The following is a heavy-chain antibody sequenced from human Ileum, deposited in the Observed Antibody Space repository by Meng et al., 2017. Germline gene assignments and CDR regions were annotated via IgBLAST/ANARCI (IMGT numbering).Heavy chain of an antibody. Sequence: QVQLQESGPGLGRPSDTLSLICTVSGGSVSRAGYQWGWIRQPPGKGLEWIGYAGTNYNPSLKSRVTISLDTSRNQFSLSLSSVTAADTAVYYCARDHMGSLDYWGQGILVTVSS. CDR1: GGSVSRAGYQ. V-gene: IGHV4-61*08. CDR2: AGT. CDR3: ARDHMGSLDY. D-gene: IGHD1-26*01. J-gene: IGHJ4*02.